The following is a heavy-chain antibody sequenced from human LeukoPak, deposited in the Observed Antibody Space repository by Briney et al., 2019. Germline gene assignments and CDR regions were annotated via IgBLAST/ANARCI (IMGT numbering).Heavy chain of an antibody. V-gene: IGHV4-38-2*02. J-gene: IGHJ5*02. D-gene: IGHD2-2*01. Sequence: SETLSLTCTVSGYSISSGYYWGWIRQPPGKGLEWIGSIYHSGSTYYNPSLKSRVTISVDTSKNQFSLKLSSVTAADTAVYYCARSFQQGFDPWGQGTLVTVSS. CDR2: IYHSGST. CDR3: ARSFQQGFDP. CDR1: GYSISSGYY.